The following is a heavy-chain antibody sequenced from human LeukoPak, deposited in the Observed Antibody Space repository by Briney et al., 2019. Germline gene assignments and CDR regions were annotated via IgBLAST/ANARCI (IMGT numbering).Heavy chain of an antibody. CDR2: ISYTGTTT. Sequence: GGSLRLSCTASGFTFGDYAMSWVRQAPGKGLEWVSVISYTGTTTYYADSVKGRFTISRDNSKNTLYLQMNSLRADDTAVYYCAASNYIQYFQHWGQGTLVTVSS. D-gene: IGHD4-11*01. J-gene: IGHJ1*01. V-gene: IGHV3-23*01. CDR1: GFTFGDYA. CDR3: AASNYIQYFQH.